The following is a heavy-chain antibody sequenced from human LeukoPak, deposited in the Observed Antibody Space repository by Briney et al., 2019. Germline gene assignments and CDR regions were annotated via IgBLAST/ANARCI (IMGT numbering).Heavy chain of an antibody. CDR1: GFTFSSYS. Sequence: PGGSLRLSCAASGFTFSSYSMNWVRQAPGKGLEWVSSISSSSSYIYYADSVKGRFTISRDNAKNSLYLQMNSLRAEDTAVYYCARGSDYDSSGYPPDAFDIWGQGTMVTVSS. CDR3: ARGSDYDSSGYPPDAFDI. V-gene: IGHV3-21*01. J-gene: IGHJ3*02. CDR2: ISSSSSYI. D-gene: IGHD3-22*01.